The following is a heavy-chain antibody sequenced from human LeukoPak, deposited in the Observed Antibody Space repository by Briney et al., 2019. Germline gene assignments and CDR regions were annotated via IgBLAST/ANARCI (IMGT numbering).Heavy chain of an antibody. D-gene: IGHD3-16*02. V-gene: IGHV1-8*01. CDR2: MNPNSGNT. Sequence: ASVKVSCKASGYTFTSYDINWVRQATGQGLEWMGWMNPNSGNTGYAQKFQGRVTMTRNTSISTAYMELSSLRSEDTAVYYCARDSMITFGGVITPPCWGQGTLVAVSS. J-gene: IGHJ4*02. CDR3: ARDSMITFGGVITPPC. CDR1: GYTFTSYD.